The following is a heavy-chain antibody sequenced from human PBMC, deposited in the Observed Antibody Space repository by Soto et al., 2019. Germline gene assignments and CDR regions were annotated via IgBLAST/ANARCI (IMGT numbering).Heavy chain of an antibody. CDR3: AHGSGWLSDY. V-gene: IGHV2-5*01. Sequence: QITLKESGPTLLKPTQTLTLTCTFSGFSLSTSAVGVNWIRQHPGKALEWLALIYWNDDKYYTPSLSGRLTINKDTSKNQVVLTMNNMNPVDTATYYCAHGSGWLSDYWGQGILVTVSS. CDR1: GFSLSTSAVG. CDR2: IYWNDDK. J-gene: IGHJ4*02. D-gene: IGHD6-19*01.